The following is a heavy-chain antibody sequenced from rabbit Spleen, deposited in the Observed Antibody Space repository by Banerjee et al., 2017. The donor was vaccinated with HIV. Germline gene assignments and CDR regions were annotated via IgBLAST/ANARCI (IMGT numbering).Heavy chain of an antibody. CDR2: INAITGKA. CDR3: ARDSAVTIYYSHYFNL. D-gene: IGHD1-1*01. CDR1: GFSFSNKAV. J-gene: IGHJ4*01. V-gene: IGHV1S45*01. Sequence: QEQLEESGGGLVKPEGSLTLTCTASGFSFSNKAVMCWVRQAPGKGLEWIACINAITGKAVYASWAKGRFTISKTSSTTVTLQMTSLTAADTATYFCARDSAVTIYYSHYFNLWGPGTLVTVS.